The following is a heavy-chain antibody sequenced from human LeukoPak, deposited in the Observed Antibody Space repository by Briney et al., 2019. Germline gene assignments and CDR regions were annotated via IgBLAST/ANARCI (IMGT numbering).Heavy chain of an antibody. CDR2: IIPIFGTA. CDR1: GGTFSSYA. D-gene: IGHD6-13*01. J-gene: IGHJ6*03. V-gene: IGHV1-69*06. CDR3: ARDRKIAAAGTFLDYYYYMDV. Sequence: SVKVSCKASGGTFSSYAISWVRQAPGQGLECMGGIIPIFGTANYAQKFQGRVTITADKSTSTAYMELSSLRSEDTAVYYCARDRKIAAAGTFLDYYYYMDVWGKGTTVTISS.